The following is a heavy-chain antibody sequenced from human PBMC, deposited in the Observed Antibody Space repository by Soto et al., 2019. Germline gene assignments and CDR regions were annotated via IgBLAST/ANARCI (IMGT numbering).Heavy chain of an antibody. V-gene: IGHV3-23*01. Sequence: EVQLLDSGGGLVQPGGTLRLSCAASGYTFNKYVMNWIRQARGKELEWVSGISASGGSTSYADSVKGRFTISRDNSMNTLNLQMNSLRPEDTAVYYCAKDHSVYAPESFQHWGQGTLVTVSS. CDR1: GYTFNKYV. J-gene: IGHJ1*01. CDR3: AKDHSVYAPESFQH. CDR2: ISASGGST. D-gene: IGHD3-22*01.